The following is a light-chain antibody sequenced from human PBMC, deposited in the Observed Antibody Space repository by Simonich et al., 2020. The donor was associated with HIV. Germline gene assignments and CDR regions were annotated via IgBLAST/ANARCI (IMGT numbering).Light chain of an antibody. J-gene: IGKJ3*01. CDR3: QQYNNWPSPFT. Sequence: EIVMTQSPATLSVSPGERATLSCRTSQSISSNLAWYQRKPGQAPRLLIYGASNRATAIPARFSGSGFGTEFTLTISSMQSEDFAVYYCQQYNNWPSPFTFGPGTKVDIK. CDR2: GAS. CDR1: QSISSN. V-gene: IGKV3-15*01.